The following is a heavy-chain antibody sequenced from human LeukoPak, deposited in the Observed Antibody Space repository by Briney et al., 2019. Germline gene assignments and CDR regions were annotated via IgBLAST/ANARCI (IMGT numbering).Heavy chain of an antibody. J-gene: IGHJ4*02. CDR1: GSTFSSYR. V-gene: IGHV3-21*01. Sequence: GASMRLSCASSGSTFSSYRMSWVREAPGGVQEWASSISSSSSYIYYGDAVEGRFIFSSDNGKNSLYLQMNSLRAEDTAVYYGAFPASSSWYFNYWGQGTLVTVSS. CDR2: ISSSSSYI. D-gene: IGHD6-13*01. CDR3: AFPASSSWYFNY.